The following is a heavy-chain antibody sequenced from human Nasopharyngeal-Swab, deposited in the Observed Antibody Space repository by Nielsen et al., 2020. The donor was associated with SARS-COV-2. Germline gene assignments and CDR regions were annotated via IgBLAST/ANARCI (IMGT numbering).Heavy chain of an antibody. CDR2: INSDGSST. D-gene: IGHD3-3*01. Sequence: GESLKISCAASGFTFSSYWMHWVRQAPGKGLVWVSRINSDGSSTSYADSVKGRFTISRDNAKNTLYLQMNSLRAEDTAAYYCARDLRFFTPSNYYYYGMDVWGQGTTVTVSS. J-gene: IGHJ6*02. CDR1: GFTFSSYW. CDR3: ARDLRFFTPSNYYYYGMDV. V-gene: IGHV3-74*01.